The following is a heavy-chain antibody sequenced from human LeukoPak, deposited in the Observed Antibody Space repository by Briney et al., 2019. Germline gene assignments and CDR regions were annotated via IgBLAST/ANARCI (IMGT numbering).Heavy chain of an antibody. CDR2: IIPILVIA. V-gene: IGHV1-69*02. CDR3: AWLLGDSSSGSMDV. CDR1: QRTFTSYT. Sequence: SVKVSCNASQRTFTSYTISWVRQAPGQGLEWRGRIIPILVIANYAQKFQGRVTITADKYTSIDYMQLSSLRSEDKDVYDCAWLLGDSSSGSMDVWGQGTTVTVSS. D-gene: IGHD6-6*01. J-gene: IGHJ6*02.